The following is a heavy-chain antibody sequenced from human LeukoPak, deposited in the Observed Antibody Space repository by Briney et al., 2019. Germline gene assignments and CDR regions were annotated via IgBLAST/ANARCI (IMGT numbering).Heavy chain of an antibody. J-gene: IGHJ4*02. D-gene: IGHD4-23*01. V-gene: IGHV4-59*01. Sequence: SETLSLTCVVYGGSFSGYYWSWIRQPPGKGLEWIGYIYYSGSTNYNPSLKSRVTISVDTSKNQFSLKLSSVTAADTAVYYCARVGDYGGNDYWGQGTLVTVSS. CDR3: ARVGDYGGNDY. CDR1: GGSFSGYY. CDR2: IYYSGST.